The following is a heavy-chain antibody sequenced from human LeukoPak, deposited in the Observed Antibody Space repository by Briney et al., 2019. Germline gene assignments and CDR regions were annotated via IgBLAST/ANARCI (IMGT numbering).Heavy chain of an antibody. CDR3: ARVKYSGYDSYYFDY. J-gene: IGHJ4*02. CDR1: GGSISSYY. CDR2: IYYSGST. D-gene: IGHD5-12*01. V-gene: IGHV4-59*01. Sequence: SETLSLTCTVSGGSISSYYWSWIRQPPGKGLEWIGYIYYSGSTNYNPSLKSRVTISADTSKNQFSLKLSSVTAADTAVYYCARVKYSGYDSYYFDYWGQGTLVTVSS.